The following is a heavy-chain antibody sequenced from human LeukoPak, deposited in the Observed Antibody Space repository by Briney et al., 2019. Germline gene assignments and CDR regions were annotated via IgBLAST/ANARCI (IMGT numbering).Heavy chain of an antibody. CDR2: ISAYNGNT. J-gene: IGHJ4*02. Sequence: GASVKVSCKASVYTFSSYGISWVRQAPGQGLEWLGYISAYNGNTNYAQKVQGRITMTTDTSTSTAYMEMRSLRSDDTAVYYCARDCSGSSCYWIHWGQGTLVTVSS. V-gene: IGHV1-18*01. D-gene: IGHD2-15*01. CDR3: ARDCSGSSCYWIH. CDR1: VYTFSSYG.